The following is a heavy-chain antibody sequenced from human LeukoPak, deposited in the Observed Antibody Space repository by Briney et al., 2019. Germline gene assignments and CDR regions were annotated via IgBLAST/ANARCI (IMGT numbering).Heavy chain of an antibody. D-gene: IGHD3-22*01. CDR3: ARSPPTYYYDSSAPLYYFDY. Sequence: SETLSLTCTVSGGSISSYYWSWIRQPPGKGLEWIGYIYYSGSTNYNPSLKSRVTISVDTSKNQFSLKLSSVTAADTAVYYCARSPPTYYYDSSAPLYYFDYWGQGTLVTVSS. V-gene: IGHV4-59*01. CDR2: IYYSGST. J-gene: IGHJ4*02. CDR1: GGSISSYY.